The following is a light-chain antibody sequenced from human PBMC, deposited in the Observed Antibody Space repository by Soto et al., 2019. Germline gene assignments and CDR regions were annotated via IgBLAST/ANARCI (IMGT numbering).Light chain of an antibody. CDR3: QQFGGSFS. CDR1: QTVTDSY. V-gene: IGKV3-20*01. CDR2: GTS. J-gene: IGKJ4*01. Sequence: IVLTQSPGTLSLSPGESATLSCRASQTVTDSYLAWYQQTPGQAPRLLIYGTSNRAAGVPNRFRGAGSGTDFTLTISRLEPEDSAVYYCQQFGGSFSFGGGTKVEI.